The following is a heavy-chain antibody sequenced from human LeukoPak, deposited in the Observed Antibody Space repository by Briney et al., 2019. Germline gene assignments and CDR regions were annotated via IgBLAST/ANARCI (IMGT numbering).Heavy chain of an antibody. D-gene: IGHD4-17*01. CDR2: INGDGSST. CDR1: GFTFSTYW. J-gene: IGHJ4*02. V-gene: IGHV3-74*03. CDR3: ARASTTVPNLLDY. Sequence: GGSLRLSCAASGFTFSTYWMHWVRQAPGKGLLWVSPINGDGSSTKYADSVKGRFTISRDNARHTLYLQMNSLRAEDTAVYYCARASTTVPNLLDYWGQGTLVTVSS.